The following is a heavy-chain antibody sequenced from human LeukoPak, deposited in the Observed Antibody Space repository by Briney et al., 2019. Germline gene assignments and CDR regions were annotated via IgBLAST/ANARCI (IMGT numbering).Heavy chain of an antibody. Sequence: GGSLRLSCAASEFTFSSYAMSWVRQAPGKGLEWVSGISYSGGSTYYADSVKGRFTISRDNSKNTLYLQMNSLRAEDTAVYYRAKDQRSIAVAGYFDYWGQGTLVTVSS. CDR1: EFTFSSYA. V-gene: IGHV3-23*01. D-gene: IGHD6-19*01. CDR3: AKDQRSIAVAGYFDY. CDR2: ISYSGGST. J-gene: IGHJ4*02.